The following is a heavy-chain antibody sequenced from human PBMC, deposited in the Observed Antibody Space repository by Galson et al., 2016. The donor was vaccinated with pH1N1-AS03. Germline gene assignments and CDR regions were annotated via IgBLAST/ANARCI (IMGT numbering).Heavy chain of an antibody. V-gene: IGHV1-69*02. CDR3: ARVSGEDGRGRYKGASAMDA. Sequence: SVKVSCKASGGTLSSYTINWVRQAPGQGLEWMGRINPMVGLADYAQKLQDRVTITADKSTSTVYMELGSLRSEDTAVYYCARVSGEDGRGRYKGASAMDAWGQGTTVTVSS. CDR2: INPMVGLA. J-gene: IGHJ6*02. D-gene: IGHD3-10*01. CDR1: GGTLSSYT.